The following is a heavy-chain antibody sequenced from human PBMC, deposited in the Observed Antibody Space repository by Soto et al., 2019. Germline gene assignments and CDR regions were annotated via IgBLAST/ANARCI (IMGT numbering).Heavy chain of an antibody. D-gene: IGHD2-21*01. CDR3: PRTFDGSDSLSPDFVF. CDR1: GFTFSGSA. CDR2: IRRKAKSYAT. Sequence: EVQLVESGGGLVQPGGSLKLSCAASGFTFSGSAMHWVRQASGKGLEWVGQIRRKAKSYATEYVASVKGRFTISREDSKNMAYLQMNNLKTEDTAVYYCPRTFDGSDSLSPDFVFGGQGTLVTVSS. V-gene: IGHV3-73*02. J-gene: IGHJ4*02.